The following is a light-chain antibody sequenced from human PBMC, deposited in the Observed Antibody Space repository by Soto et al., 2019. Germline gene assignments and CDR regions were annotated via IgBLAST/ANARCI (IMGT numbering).Light chain of an antibody. CDR2: DIS. CDR1: QSVSSN. CDR3: QQYKKWPLT. V-gene: IGKV3-15*01. Sequence: EIVMTQSPATLSVSPGERATLSCRASQSVSSNLAWYQQKPGQPPRLLIYDISTRASGIPARFSGSGSATEFTLTISSLQSEDSAVYHCQQYKKWPLTFGGGTKVEIK. J-gene: IGKJ4*01.